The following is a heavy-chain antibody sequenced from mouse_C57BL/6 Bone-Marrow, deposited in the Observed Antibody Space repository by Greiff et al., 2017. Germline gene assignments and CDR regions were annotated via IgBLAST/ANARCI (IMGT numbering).Heavy chain of an antibody. CDR2: SRNKANDYTT. CDR3: AREGGEGYFDD. Sequence: EVMLVESGGGLVQSGRSLRLSCATSGFTFSDFYMEWVRQAPGKGLEWIAASRNKANDYTTEYSASVKGRFIVSRDTSQSILYLQMNALRAEDTAIYYCAREGGEGYFDDWGQGTTLTVSS. V-gene: IGHV7-1*01. CDR1: GFTFSDFY. J-gene: IGHJ2*01.